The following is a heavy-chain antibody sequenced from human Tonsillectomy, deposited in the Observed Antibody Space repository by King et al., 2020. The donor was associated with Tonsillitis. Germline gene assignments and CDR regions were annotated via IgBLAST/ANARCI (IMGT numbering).Heavy chain of an antibody. J-gene: IGHJ4*02. CDR2: ITGSGNTI. CDR1: GFTFSDYY. Sequence: VQLVESGGGLVKPGGSLRLSCEASGFTFSDYYMAWIRQAPGKGLEWVSYITGSGNTIYYSDSLKGRFTISRDNAKNSLYLQINSLRAEDTAVYYCARDQGFLGFDYWGQGTLVAVSS. D-gene: IGHD3-16*01. V-gene: IGHV3-11*01. CDR3: ARDQGFLGFDY.